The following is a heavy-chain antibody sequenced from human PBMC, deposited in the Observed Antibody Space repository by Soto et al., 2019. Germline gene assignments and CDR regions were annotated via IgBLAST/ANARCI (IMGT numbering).Heavy chain of an antibody. D-gene: IGHD2-2*01. Sequence: EVQLLESGGGLVQPGASLRLSCEATGVTVISSAMSWDRQAPGKGLQWVSAISNTGSSTYYGDGVMGRFTISRDSSKNTLFLQMISLRAEDTAIYYCVKMYCSTTSCSHINNYFYGMDVWGQGTSVTVSS. V-gene: IGHV3-23*01. J-gene: IGHJ6*02. CDR1: GVTVISSA. CDR2: ISNTGSST. CDR3: VKMYCSTTSCSHINNYFYGMDV.